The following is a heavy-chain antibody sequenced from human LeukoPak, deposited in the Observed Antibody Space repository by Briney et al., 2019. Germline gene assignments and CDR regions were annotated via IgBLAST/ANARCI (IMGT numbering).Heavy chain of an antibody. D-gene: IGHD3-22*01. Sequence: SQTLSLTCTVSGGSISSGDYYWSWIRQPPGKGLEWIGYIYYSGSTYYNPSLKSRVTISVDTSKNQFSLKLSSVTAADTAVYYCARDLGYDSSGYYGGDAFDIWGQGTMVTVSS. J-gene: IGHJ3*02. CDR1: GGSISSGDYY. V-gene: IGHV4-30-4*08. CDR2: IYYSGST. CDR3: ARDLGYDSSGYYGGDAFDI.